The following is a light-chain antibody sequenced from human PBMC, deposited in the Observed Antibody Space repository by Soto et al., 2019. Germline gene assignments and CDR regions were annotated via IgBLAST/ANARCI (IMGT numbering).Light chain of an antibody. CDR1: QSIRSY. CDR2: DAS. CDR3: QQSYSTPPWT. J-gene: IGKJ1*01. Sequence: QVAQSRSSLYGYLGCRYTMKLLLSQSIRSYLTWVQQKPGKAPKLLIYDASSLQTGVPSRFSGSGSGTDFSLTISSLQPEDFATYYCQQSYSTPPWTFGQGTKVDIK. V-gene: IGKV1-39*01.